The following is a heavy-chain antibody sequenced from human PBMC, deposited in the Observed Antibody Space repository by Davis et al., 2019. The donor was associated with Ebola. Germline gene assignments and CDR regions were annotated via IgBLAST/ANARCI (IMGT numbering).Heavy chain of an antibody. Sequence: GESLKTSCKGSGYNSPAYWIAWVRQKPGKGLEWMGIVYPPDSDTRYSPSFQGQVTISVDTSINTAYLQWSSLKASDTAMYYCARLIIQTFGSFDIWGQGTMVTVSS. J-gene: IGHJ3*02. CDR1: GYNSPAYW. V-gene: IGHV5-51*01. D-gene: IGHD1-1*01. CDR2: VYPPDSDT. CDR3: ARLIIQTFGSFDI.